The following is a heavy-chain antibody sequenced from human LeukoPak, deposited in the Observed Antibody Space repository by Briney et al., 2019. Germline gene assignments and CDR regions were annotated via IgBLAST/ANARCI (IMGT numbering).Heavy chain of an antibody. CDR1: GFSFSSYT. CDR2: ISDGGGRT. V-gene: IGHV3-23*01. Sequence: PAGSLRLSCAASGFSFSSYTVSWVRQPQGKGLEWVSGISDGGGRTYYADSVKCRFTISRDDSKNTLYLQMNSLRAEDTAVYYCAKVQRGIGVDYWGQGTLVTVSS. D-gene: IGHD7-27*01. J-gene: IGHJ4*02. CDR3: AKVQRGIGVDY.